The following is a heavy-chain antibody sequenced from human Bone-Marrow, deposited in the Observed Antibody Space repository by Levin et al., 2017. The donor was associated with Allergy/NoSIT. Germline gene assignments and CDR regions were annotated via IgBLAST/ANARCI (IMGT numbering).Heavy chain of an antibody. CDR1: GFTFSSYS. J-gene: IGHJ3*02. V-gene: IGHV3-21*01. Sequence: PGGSLRLSCAASGFTFSSYSMNWVRQAPGKGLEWVSSISSSSGYIYYANSVKGRFTISRDNAKNSLYLQMNSLRAEDTAVYYCARAPNDGAFDIWGQGTMVTVSS. D-gene: IGHD1-1*01. CDR2: ISSSSGYI. CDR3: ARAPNDGAFDI.